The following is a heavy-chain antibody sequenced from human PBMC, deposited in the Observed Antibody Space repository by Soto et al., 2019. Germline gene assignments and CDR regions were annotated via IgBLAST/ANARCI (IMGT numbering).Heavy chain of an antibody. CDR3: ARGPPNYDFWSGYYHY. V-gene: IGHV1-69*13. Sequence: SVKVSCKASGGTFSSYAISWVRQAPGQGLEWMGGIIPIFGTANYAQKFQGRVTITADESTSTAYMELSSLRSEDTAVYYCARGPPNYDFWSGYYHYSGQATLVTVSS. D-gene: IGHD3-3*01. J-gene: IGHJ4*02. CDR2: IIPIFGTA. CDR1: GGTFSSYA.